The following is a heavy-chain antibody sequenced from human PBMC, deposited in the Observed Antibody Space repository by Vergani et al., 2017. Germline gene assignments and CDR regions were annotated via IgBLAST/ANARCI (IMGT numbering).Heavy chain of an antibody. CDR1: GFTFNHYA. J-gene: IGHJ6*02. D-gene: IGHD5-12*01. Sequence: EVQLLESGGDLVQPGGSLRLSCAASGFTFNHYAMNWVRQAPGKGLEWVSGISGSGGSTYYAGSVKGRFTISSDSSKNTLYLQMNSLSAGDTAVYYCAKANPRNSGYDYLYYYHAMDDWGQGTTVTVSS. V-gene: IGHV3-23*01. CDR2: ISGSGGST. CDR3: AKANPRNSGYDYLYYYHAMDD.